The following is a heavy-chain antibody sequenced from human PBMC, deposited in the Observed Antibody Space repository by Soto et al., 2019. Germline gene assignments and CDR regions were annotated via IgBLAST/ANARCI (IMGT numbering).Heavy chain of an antibody. CDR2: ISSSSSYI. Sequence: GGSLRLSCAASGFTFSSYSMNWVRQAPGKGLEWVSSISSSSSYIYYADSVKGRFTISRDNAKNSLYLQMNSLRAEDTAVYYCARSSGYCTNGVCLKGWFDPWGQATLVTVSS. V-gene: IGHV3-21*01. D-gene: IGHD2-8*01. J-gene: IGHJ5*02. CDR3: ARSSGYCTNGVCLKGWFDP. CDR1: GFTFSSYS.